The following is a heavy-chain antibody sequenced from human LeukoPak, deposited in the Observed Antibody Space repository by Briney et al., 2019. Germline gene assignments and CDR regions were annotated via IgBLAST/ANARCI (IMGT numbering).Heavy chain of an antibody. CDR3: ARGGAVVAVYFDY. Sequence: SETLSLTCDVSGYYISTDYYWGWIRQPPGKGLEWVASTYHSGDSYYNPSLKSRVTISVDTSKNQFSLKLDSVTAADTAVYYCARGGAVVAVYFDYWGQGTLVTVSS. CDR2: TYHSGDS. CDR1: GYYISTDYY. V-gene: IGHV4-38-2*01. J-gene: IGHJ4*02. D-gene: IGHD2-15*01.